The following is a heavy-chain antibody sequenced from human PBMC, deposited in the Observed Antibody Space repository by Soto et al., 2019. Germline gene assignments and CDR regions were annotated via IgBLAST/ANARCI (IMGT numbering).Heavy chain of an antibody. CDR2: INPSGGST. CDR1: GYTFTSYY. CDR3: ARDWPPTAAEPSPGANSGRDV. Sequence: ASVKVSCKASGYTFTSYYMHWVRQAPGQGLEWMGIINPSGGSTSYAQKFQGRVTMTRDTSTSTVYMELSSLRSEDTAVYYCARDWPPTAAEPSPGANSGRDVGGQGTTVTVSS. J-gene: IGHJ6*02. D-gene: IGHD1-26*01. V-gene: IGHV1-46*03.